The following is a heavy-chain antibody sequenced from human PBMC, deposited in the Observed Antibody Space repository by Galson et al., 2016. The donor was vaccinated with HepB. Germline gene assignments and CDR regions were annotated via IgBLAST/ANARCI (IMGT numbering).Heavy chain of an antibody. Sequence: SLRLSCAASGFTFNDYAMHWVRLVPGKGLEWVSGISLDTDRIGYADSVKGRFIVSRDKARNSVYLQMNSLRTEDSALYYCGKDILPGGMDVWGHGTRVTVAS. D-gene: IGHD3-3*01. CDR3: GKDILPGGMDV. CDR1: GFTFNDYA. J-gene: IGHJ6*02. CDR2: ISLDTDRI. V-gene: IGHV3-9*01.